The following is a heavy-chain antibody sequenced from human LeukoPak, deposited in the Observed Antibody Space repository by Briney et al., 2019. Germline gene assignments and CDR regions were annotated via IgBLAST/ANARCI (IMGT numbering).Heavy chain of an antibody. V-gene: IGHV3-33*01. CDR1: GSTFSSYA. D-gene: IGHD3-10*01. Sequence: GGSLRLSCAASGSTFSSYAIHWVRQAPGKGLEWVALIWHDGSNKYYSDSVKGRFTISRDNSKNTAFLQMNSLRAEDTAVYYCATEVFGSGSCPDYWGQGTLVTVSS. J-gene: IGHJ4*02. CDR2: IWHDGSNK. CDR3: ATEVFGSGSCPDY.